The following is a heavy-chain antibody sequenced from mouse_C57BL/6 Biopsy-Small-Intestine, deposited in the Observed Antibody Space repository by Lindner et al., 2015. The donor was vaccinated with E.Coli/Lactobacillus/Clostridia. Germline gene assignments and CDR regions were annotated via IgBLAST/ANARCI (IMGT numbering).Heavy chain of an antibody. CDR1: GFTFSSYA. J-gene: IGHJ1*03. D-gene: IGHD1-1*01. Sequence: VQLQESGGGLVQPKGSLKLSCAASGFTFSSYAMSWVRQTPEKRLEWVATISDGGSYTYYPDNVKGRFTISRDNAKNNLYLQMSHLKSEDTAMYYCARPPLITTVVGYFDVWGTGTTVTVSS. CDR2: ISDGGSYT. CDR3: ARPPLITTVVGYFDV. V-gene: IGHV5-4*01.